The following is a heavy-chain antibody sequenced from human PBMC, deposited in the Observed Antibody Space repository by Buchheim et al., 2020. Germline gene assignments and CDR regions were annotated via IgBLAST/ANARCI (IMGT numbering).Heavy chain of an antibody. CDR1: GFTFKNAW. CDR3: ATDPDSSSYYSFDY. CDR2: IKSKVDGETS. D-gene: IGHD3-22*01. J-gene: IGHJ4*02. V-gene: IGHV3-15*01. Sequence: EVKLVDSGGGLVKPGGSLKISCAASGFTFKNAWMSWVRQAPGKGLEWVGRIKSKVDGETSDYAAPVHGRFSISRDDSKNVLTLQMDSLKTEDTAVYYCATDPDSSSYYSFDYWGQG.